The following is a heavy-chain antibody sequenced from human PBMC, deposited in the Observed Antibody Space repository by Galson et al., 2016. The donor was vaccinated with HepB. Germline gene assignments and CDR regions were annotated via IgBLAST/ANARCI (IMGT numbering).Heavy chain of an antibody. J-gene: IGHJ4*02. CDR3: ASGKKLRDFEWLDGVHDY. CDR1: GFTFSSYW. V-gene: IGHV3-74*01. Sequence: SLRLSCAASGFTFSSYWMHWVRQVPGKGLVWVSRISGDGSDTGYADSVRGRFTISRDSAKNTLYLQMNSLRADDTAVYYCASGKKLRDFEWLDGVHDYWGQGTLVTVSS. CDR2: ISGDGSDT. D-gene: IGHD3-9*01.